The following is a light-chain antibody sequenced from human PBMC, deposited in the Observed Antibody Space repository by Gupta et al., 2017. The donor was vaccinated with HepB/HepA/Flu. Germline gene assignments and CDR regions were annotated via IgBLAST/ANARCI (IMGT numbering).Light chain of an antibody. CDR2: DVS. Sequence: QSALPQPASVSGSDGQSITISCTGTSSDVGGYNNVSWYQQYPGKAPKVLIYDVSDRPSGVSNRFSGSKSGNTASLTISGLQPHDEADYYCTSYTSTTTLWVFGGGTKLTGL. J-gene: IGLJ3*02. V-gene: IGLV2-14*03. CDR3: TSYTSTTTLWV. CDR1: SSDVGGYNN.